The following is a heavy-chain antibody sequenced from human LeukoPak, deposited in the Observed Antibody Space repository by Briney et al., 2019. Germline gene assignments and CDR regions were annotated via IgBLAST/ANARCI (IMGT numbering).Heavy chain of an antibody. D-gene: IGHD3-10*01. CDR3: ARGGEKIEKYYYGSGSYSHFGY. CDR2: IKQDGSEK. CDR1: GCTFSSYW. Sequence: GGSLRLSCASSGCTFSSYWMSWVRKAAGKGLEWVANIKQDGSEKYYVDSVKGRFTISRDNGKNSAYLQMNSLRAEDTAVYYCARGGEKIEKYYYGSGSYSHFGYWGQGTLVTVSS. V-gene: IGHV3-7*03. J-gene: IGHJ4*02.